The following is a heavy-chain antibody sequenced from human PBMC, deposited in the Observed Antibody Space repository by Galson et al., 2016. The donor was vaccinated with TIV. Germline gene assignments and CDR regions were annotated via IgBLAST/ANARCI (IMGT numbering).Heavy chain of an antibody. CDR2: FDPEVSKT. J-gene: IGHJ4*02. CDR3: ATVAWFPGLSLDN. V-gene: IGHV1-24*01. D-gene: IGHD2/OR15-2a*01. Sequence: SVKVSCKVSGNSLNELVIHWVRQAPGKGLEWMGGFDPEVSKTVYAQMLQGRVTMAADTSRNTAYMELGSLRFEDTAVYYCATVAWFPGLSLDNWGQGTLVTGSP. CDR1: GNSLNELV.